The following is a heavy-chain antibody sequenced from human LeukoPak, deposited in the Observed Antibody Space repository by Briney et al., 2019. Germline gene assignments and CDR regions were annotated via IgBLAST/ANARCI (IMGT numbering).Heavy chain of an antibody. D-gene: IGHD3-10*01. CDR1: GFTFSSYG. Sequence: GGSLRLSCAASGFTFSSYGMHWVRQAPGKGLEWVAFIRYDGSDKYYADSVKGRFTISRDNSKNTLYLQMNSQRAEDTAVYYCAKDRSRGEVRGVSPDYWGQGTLVTVSS. CDR3: AKDRSRGEVRGVSPDY. CDR2: IRYDGSDK. J-gene: IGHJ4*02. V-gene: IGHV3-30*02.